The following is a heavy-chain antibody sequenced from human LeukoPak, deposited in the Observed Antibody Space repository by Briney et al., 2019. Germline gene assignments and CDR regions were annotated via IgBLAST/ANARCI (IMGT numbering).Heavy chain of an antibody. Sequence: GGSLRLFCAVSGLTFSTYSMTWVRQGPGKGLEGVSSIYNSGAKIFYADSVKGRFTISRDNSKNMLYLQMNSLRVEDTAVYYCAKDVAPDSGWDLDYWGQGTLVTVSS. V-gene: IGHV3-23*01. CDR3: AKDVAPDSGWDLDY. CDR2: IYNSGAKI. CDR1: GLTFSTYS. D-gene: IGHD6-19*01. J-gene: IGHJ4*02.